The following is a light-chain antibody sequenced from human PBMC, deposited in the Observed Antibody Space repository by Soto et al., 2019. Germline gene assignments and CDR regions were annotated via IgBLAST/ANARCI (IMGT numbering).Light chain of an antibody. CDR2: KNN. J-gene: IGLJ7*01. V-gene: IGLV1-47*01. CDR3: APWYDSMRGPGV. CDR1: SSNIGNFY. Sequence: QSVLTQPPSASGTPGQRVTISCSGSSSNIGNFYVYWYQQLPRTAPTLLIYKNNQRPPGVPDRFSGSKSGTSASPAISGLRSEDEAAYYCAPWYDSMRGPGVFGGGTKLTVL.